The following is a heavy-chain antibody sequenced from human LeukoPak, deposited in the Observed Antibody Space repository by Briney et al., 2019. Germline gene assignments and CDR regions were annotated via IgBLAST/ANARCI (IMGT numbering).Heavy chain of an antibody. Sequence: ASVKVSCKASGGTFSSYAISWVRQAPGQGLEWMGGIIPIFGTANYAQKFQGRVTITADESTSTAYMELSSLRSEDTAVYYCARIPVSYVGTSDAFDIWGQGTMVTVSS. CDR1: GGTFSSYA. V-gene: IGHV1-69*13. CDR3: ARIPVSYVGTSDAFDI. D-gene: IGHD1-1*01. CDR2: IIPIFGTA. J-gene: IGHJ3*02.